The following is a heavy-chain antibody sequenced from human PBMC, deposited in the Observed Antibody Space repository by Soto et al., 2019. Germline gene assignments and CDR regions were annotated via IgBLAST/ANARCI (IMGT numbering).Heavy chain of an antibody. CDR3: ASKGRGFWSGYPRYGMDV. V-gene: IGHV3-48*03. CDR2: ISSSGSTI. J-gene: IGHJ6*02. CDR1: GFTFSSYE. Sequence: GGSLRLSCAASGFTFSSYEMNWVRQAPGKGLEWVSYISSSGSTIYYADSVKGRFTISRDNAKNSLYLQMNSLRAEDTAVYYCASKGRGFWSGYPRYGMDVWGQGTTVTVSS. D-gene: IGHD3-3*01.